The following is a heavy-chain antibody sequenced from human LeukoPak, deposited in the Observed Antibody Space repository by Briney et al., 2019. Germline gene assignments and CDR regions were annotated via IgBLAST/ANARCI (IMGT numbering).Heavy chain of an antibody. V-gene: IGHV3-30*04. CDR2: ISYDGSNK. J-gene: IGHJ6*03. Sequence: GGSLRLSCAASGFTFSSYAMHWVRQAPGKGLEWVAVISYDGSNKYYADSVKGRFTISRDNSKNTLYLQMNSLRAEDTAVYYCARSRWGDYMDVWGKGTTVTVSS. CDR3: ARSRWGDYMDV. CDR1: GFTFSSYA. D-gene: IGHD6-13*01.